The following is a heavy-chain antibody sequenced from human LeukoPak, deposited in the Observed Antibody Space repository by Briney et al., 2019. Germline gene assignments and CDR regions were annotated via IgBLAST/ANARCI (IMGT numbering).Heavy chain of an antibody. CDR3: AKDGNWARFEN. J-gene: IGHJ4*02. Sequence: PGRSLRLSCAASGFTFSSYGMHWVRQAPGKGLEWVAVISYDESFKYYSDSVKGRFTISRDNSKNTLYLQMNSPRAEDTAAYYCAKDGNWARFENWGQGTLVTVSS. CDR1: GFTFSSYG. D-gene: IGHD7-27*01. V-gene: IGHV3-30*18. CDR2: ISYDESFK.